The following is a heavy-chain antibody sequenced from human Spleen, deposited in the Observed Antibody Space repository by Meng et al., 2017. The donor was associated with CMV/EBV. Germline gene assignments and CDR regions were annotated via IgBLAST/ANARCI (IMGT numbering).Heavy chain of an antibody. CDR2: ISAYNGNT. D-gene: IGHD6-13*01. V-gene: IGHV1-18*01. CDR1: GYTFTSYG. J-gene: IGHJ5*02. CDR3: AREPPGIAAAMFDP. Sequence: ASVKVSCKASGYTFTSYGISWVRQAPGQGPEWMGWISAYNGNTDFAQRFQGRVTLTTDTSTSTAYMELRSLRSDDTAVYYCAREPPGIAAAMFDPWGQGTLVTVSS.